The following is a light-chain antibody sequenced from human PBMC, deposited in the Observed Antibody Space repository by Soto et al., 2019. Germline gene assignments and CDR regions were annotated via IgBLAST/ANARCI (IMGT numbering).Light chain of an antibody. CDR3: QQARSFPLT. V-gene: IGKV1-12*01. CDR2: SAS. J-gene: IGKJ4*01. Sequence: DTKMTQSPSSVSASVGDRVTITCRASEAISSWLAWYQQKPGRAPKLLIYSASSLQNGAPSRFTGSGSGTDFTLTITSLQPDDTAIYYCQQARSFPLTFGGGTKVEIK. CDR1: EAISSW.